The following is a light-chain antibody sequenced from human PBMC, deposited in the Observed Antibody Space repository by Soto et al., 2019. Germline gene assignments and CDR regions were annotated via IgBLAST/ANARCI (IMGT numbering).Light chain of an antibody. CDR1: SSNIGAGYD. Sequence: QSVLTQPPSVSGAPGQRVTISCTGSSSNIGAGYDVHWYQQLPGTAPKLLIYGNNNRPSGVPDRFSGSKSGTSASLAITGLQAEDEADYYCQSYDRSLSVVVFGGGTTLTVL. V-gene: IGLV1-40*01. CDR2: GNN. J-gene: IGLJ2*01. CDR3: QSYDRSLSVVV.